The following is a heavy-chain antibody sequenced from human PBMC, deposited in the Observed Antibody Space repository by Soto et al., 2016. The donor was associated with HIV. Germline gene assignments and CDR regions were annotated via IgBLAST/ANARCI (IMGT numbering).Heavy chain of an antibody. Sequence: QVQLQESGPGLVKPSETLSLTCAVSGYSISSDYYWGWIRQPPGKGLQWIGNIFHSGSAYYNPSLKSRVTISIDTSKNHFSLKLSSVTAADTAVYYCARAPTTSGLFRVYYFYYMDVWGKGPRSPSP. CDR3: ARAPTTSGLFRVYYFYYMDV. CDR2: IFHSGSA. V-gene: IGHV4-38-2*01. J-gene: IGHJ6*03. CDR1: GYSISSDYY. D-gene: IGHD5-12*01.